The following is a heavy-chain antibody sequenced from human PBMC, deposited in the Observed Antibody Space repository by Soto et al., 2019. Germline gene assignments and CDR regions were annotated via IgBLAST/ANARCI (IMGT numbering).Heavy chain of an antibody. V-gene: IGHV3-30-3*01. D-gene: IGHD2-2*02. J-gene: IGHJ4*02. Sequence: QVQLVESGGGVVQPGRSLRLSCAASGFIFSSYAMHWVRQAPGKGLEWVAVVSYDGRNKYYADSVKGGFTISRDNSKNTLYLQMNGLRAEDAAAYSCARSQCYRVEYQLQYRGYFDSWGQGTLVTVSS. CDR3: ARSQCYRVEYQLQYRGYFDS. CDR1: GFIFSSYA. CDR2: VSYDGRNK.